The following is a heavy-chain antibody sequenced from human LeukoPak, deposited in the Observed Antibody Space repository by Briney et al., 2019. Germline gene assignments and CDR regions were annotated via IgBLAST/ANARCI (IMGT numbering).Heavy chain of an antibody. CDR2: IYYSGST. D-gene: IGHD3-16*02. V-gene: IGHV4-59*01. J-gene: IGHJ5*02. CDR3: ARVPGVWGSYRINWFDP. Sequence: PSETLSLTCTVSGGSISSYYWSWIRQPPGKGLEWIGYIYYSGSTNYNPSPKSRVTISVDTSKNQFSLKLSSVTAADTAVYYCARVPGVWGSYRINWFDPWGQGTLVTVSS. CDR1: GGSISSYY.